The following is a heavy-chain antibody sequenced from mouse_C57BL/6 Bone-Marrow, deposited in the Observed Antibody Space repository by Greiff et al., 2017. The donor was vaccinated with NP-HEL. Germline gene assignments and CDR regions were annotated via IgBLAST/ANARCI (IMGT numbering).Heavy chain of an antibody. V-gene: IGHV1-7*01. J-gene: IGHJ2*01. CDR3: ARSRWILRSGLAY. CDR2: INPSSGYT. CDR1: GYTFTSYW. Sequence: QVQLQQSGAELAKPGASVKLSCKASGYTFTSYWMHWVKQRPGQGLEWIGYINPSSGYTKYNQKFKDKATLTADKSSSTAYMQLSSLTYEDSAVYYCARSRWILRSGLAYWGQGTTLTVSS. D-gene: IGHD2-3*01.